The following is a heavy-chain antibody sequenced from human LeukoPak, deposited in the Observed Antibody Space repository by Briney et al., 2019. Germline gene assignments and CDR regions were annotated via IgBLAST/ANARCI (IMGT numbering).Heavy chain of an antibody. CDR3: YPFDY. D-gene: IGHD3-22*01. J-gene: IGHJ4*02. CDR1: GYTFTDYF. CDR2: INPNSGGT. Sequence: GASVKVSCKASGYTFTDYFIHWVRQAPGQGLEWMGWINPNSGGTNYAQKFQGRVTMTRDTSISTAYMELSRLRSDDYDSSGYYPFDYWGQGTLVTVSS. V-gene: IGHV1-2*02.